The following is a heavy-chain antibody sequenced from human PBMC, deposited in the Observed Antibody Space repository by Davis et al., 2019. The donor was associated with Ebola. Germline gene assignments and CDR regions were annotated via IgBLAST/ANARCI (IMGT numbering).Heavy chain of an antibody. CDR1: GYSFTSYW. CDR2: IYPGDSDT. D-gene: IGHD2-2*01. V-gene: IGHV5-51*01. J-gene: IGHJ4*02. CDR3: AAEAGAMAMDY. Sequence: QVSCKGSGYSFTSYWTGWVRQMPGKGLEWMGIIYPGDSDTRYSPSFQGQVTISADKSISTAYLQWSSLKASDTAMYYCAAEAGAMAMDYWGQGTLVTVSS.